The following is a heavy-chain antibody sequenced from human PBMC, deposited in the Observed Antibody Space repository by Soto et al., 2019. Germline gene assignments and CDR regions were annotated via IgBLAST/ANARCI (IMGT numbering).Heavy chain of an antibody. D-gene: IGHD1-1*01. CDR1: GDSVSSNSAA. Sequence: SQTLSLTCAISGDSVSSNSAAWDWIRQSPSRGLEWLGRTRYTSQWYSEYAVSVRSRITINPDTAKNHFSLQLTSVTPEDAAVYYCVRVDWNDAGSWRQGTLVTVSS. J-gene: IGHJ5*02. V-gene: IGHV6-1*01. CDR2: TRYTSQWYS. CDR3: VRVDWNDAGS.